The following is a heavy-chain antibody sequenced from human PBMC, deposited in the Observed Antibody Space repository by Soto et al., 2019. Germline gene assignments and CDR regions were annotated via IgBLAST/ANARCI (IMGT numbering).Heavy chain of an antibody. Sequence: QVQLVQSGAEVKKPGASVKVSCKVSGHTLTELSMHWVRLAPGKGLEWMGGFDPEDGETISAQKFQGRVTMTEDTSTESTYLELSSLRSEDTAVYYCAAGGSRWLHSPFDYWGQGTLVTISS. CDR2: FDPEDGET. D-gene: IGHD6-19*01. J-gene: IGHJ4*02. CDR3: AAGGSRWLHSPFDY. CDR1: GHTLTELS. V-gene: IGHV1-24*01.